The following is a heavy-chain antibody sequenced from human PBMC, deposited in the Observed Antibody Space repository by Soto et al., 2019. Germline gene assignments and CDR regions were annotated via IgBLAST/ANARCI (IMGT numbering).Heavy chain of an antibody. J-gene: IGHJ4*02. CDR2: IYYSGST. Sequence: QLQLQESGPGLVKPSETLSLTCTVSGGSISSSSYYWGWIRQPPGKGLEWIGSIYYSGSTYYNPSLKSRVTISVDTSKNQFSLKLSSVTAADTAVYYCAASIFGEQNFDYWGQGTLVTVSS. CDR1: GGSISSSSYY. V-gene: IGHV4-39*01. CDR3: AASIFGEQNFDY. D-gene: IGHD3-3*01.